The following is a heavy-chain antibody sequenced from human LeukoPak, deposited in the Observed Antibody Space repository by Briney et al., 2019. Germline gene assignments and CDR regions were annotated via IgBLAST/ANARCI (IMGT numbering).Heavy chain of an antibody. D-gene: IGHD5-12*01. CDR1: GGSISSYY. V-gene: IGHV4-4*07. CDR3: VRERLDIVATEFDY. CDR2: IYTSGST. Sequence: SETLSLTCTVSGGSISSYYWSWIRQPAGKGLEWIGRIYTSGSTNYNPSLKSRVTMSVDTSKNQFSLKLSSVTAADTAVYYCVRERLDIVATEFDYWGQGTLVTVSS. J-gene: IGHJ4*02.